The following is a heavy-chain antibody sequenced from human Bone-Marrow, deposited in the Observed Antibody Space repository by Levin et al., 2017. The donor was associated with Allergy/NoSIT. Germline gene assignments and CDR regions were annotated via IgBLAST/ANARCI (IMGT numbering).Heavy chain of an antibody. D-gene: IGHD4-17*01. V-gene: IGHV1-69*16. J-gene: IGHJ6*02. CDR2: IIPILGTR. CDR1: GGTFSTYS. CDR3: ARHHDDYAYYYYGLDV. Sequence: KISCKASGGTFSTYSISWVRQAPGQGLEWMGGIIPILGTRNYAQKFQGRVTITADESTSTAYMELSSLRSQDTAVYYCARHHDDYAYYYYGLDVWGQGTTVTVSS.